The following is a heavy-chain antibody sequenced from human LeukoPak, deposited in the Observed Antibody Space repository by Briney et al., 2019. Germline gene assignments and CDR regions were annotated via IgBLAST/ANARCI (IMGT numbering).Heavy chain of an antibody. J-gene: IGHJ6*02. Sequence: GASVKVSCKASGYTFSSYGISWVRQAPGQGLEWLGWVSAYNGKATHLKNLQGRVTMTTDTSTTTAYMELRNLSTYDTAVYYCARDDYYGMDVWGQGNTIIVSS. V-gene: IGHV1-18*01. CDR3: ARDDYYGMDV. CDR2: VSAYNGKA. CDR1: GYTFSSYG.